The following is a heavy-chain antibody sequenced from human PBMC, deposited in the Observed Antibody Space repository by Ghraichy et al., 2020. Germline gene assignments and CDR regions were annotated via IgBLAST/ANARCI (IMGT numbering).Heavy chain of an antibody. CDR2: INTYNGDI. Sequence: ASVKVSCKTSGYHFTTYGIAWLRQTPRQRLEWMAWINTYNGDIKYAQKFQHRATVTTDTFTSTAFMELRSLRSDDTAVYYCARESAPPYNFWSGYPDQWGQGTLVTVSA. J-gene: IGHJ4*01. V-gene: IGHV1-18*01. CDR1: GYHFTTYG. D-gene: IGHD3-3*01. CDR3: ARESAPPYNFWSGYPDQ.